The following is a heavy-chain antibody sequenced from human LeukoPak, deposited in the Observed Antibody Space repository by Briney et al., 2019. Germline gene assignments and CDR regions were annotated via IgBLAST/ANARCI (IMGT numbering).Heavy chain of an antibody. D-gene: IGHD5-18*01. CDR3: ARSRYSYGYFDY. Sequence: GGSLRLSCAASGFTFSDYYMSWIRQDPAKGLEWVSYISSSGSTIYYADSVKGRFTISRDNAKNSLYLQMNSLRAEDTAVYYCARSRYSYGYFDYWGQGTLVTVSS. CDR1: GFTFSDYY. CDR2: ISSSGSTI. J-gene: IGHJ4*02. V-gene: IGHV3-11*04.